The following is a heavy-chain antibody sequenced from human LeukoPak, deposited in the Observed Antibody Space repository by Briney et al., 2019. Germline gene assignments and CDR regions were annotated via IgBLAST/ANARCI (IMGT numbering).Heavy chain of an antibody. CDR3: AKVVAAAGYFDY. V-gene: IGHV3-23*01. J-gene: IGHJ4*02. D-gene: IGHD6-13*01. Sequence: PGGSLRLSCAASGFTFSSYAMHWVRQAPGKGLEWVSAISGSGGSTYYADSVKGRFTISRDNSKNTLYLQMNSLRAEDTAVYYCAKVVAAAGYFDYWGQGTLVTVSS. CDR2: ISGSGGST. CDR1: GFTFSSYA.